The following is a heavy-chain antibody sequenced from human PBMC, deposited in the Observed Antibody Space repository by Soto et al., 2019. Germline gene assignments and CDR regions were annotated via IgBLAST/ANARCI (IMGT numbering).Heavy chain of an antibody. J-gene: IGHJ4*02. Sequence: ASVKVSCKASGCTFSSYAISWVGQAPGQGLEWMGGIIPIFGTANYAQKFQGRVTITADESTSTAYMELSSLRSEDTAVYYCARALGYCSSTSCYPHLSIRYWGQGTLVNVSS. CDR2: IIPIFGTA. D-gene: IGHD2-2*01. CDR1: GCTFSSYA. V-gene: IGHV1-69*13. CDR3: ARALGYCSSTSCYPHLSIRY.